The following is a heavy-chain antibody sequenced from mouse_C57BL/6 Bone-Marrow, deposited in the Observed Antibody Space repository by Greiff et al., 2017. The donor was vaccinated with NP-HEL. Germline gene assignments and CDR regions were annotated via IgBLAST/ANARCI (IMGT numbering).Heavy chain of an antibody. J-gene: IGHJ2*01. CDR2: ISYSGST. Sequence: EVKLVESGPGMVKPSQSLSLTCTVTGYSITSGYDWHWIRHFPGNKLEWMGYISYSGSTNYNPSLKSRISITHDTSKNHFFLKLNSVTTEDTATYYCARGPTGTYFDYWGQGTTLTVSS. V-gene: IGHV3-1*01. CDR1: GYSITSGYD. D-gene: IGHD4-1*02. CDR3: ARGPTGTYFDY.